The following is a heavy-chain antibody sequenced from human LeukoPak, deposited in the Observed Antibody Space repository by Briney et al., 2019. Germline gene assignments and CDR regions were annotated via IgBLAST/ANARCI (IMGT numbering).Heavy chain of an antibody. Sequence: PGGSLRLSCAASGFTFSSYWMHWVRQAPGKGLVWVSRINTDVSSTSYADSVNGRYTISKEAAKNTLYLQMNSLRAEDTAVYYRASTFGTLERILHPFDPWGQGTLVTVSS. J-gene: IGHJ5*02. V-gene: IGHV3-74*01. D-gene: IGHD2-15*01. CDR3: ASTFGTLERILHPFDP. CDR2: INTDVSST. CDR1: GFTFSSYW.